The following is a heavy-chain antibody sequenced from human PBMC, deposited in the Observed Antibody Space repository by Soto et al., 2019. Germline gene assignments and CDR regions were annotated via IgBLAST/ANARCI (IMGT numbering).Heavy chain of an antibody. CDR2: IGGGDGST. D-gene: IGHD6-13*01. CDR1: GFTFINYA. V-gene: IGHV3-23*01. Sequence: EVQLLESGGGLVQPGGSLRLSCAASGFTFINYAMSWVRQAPGKGLEWVSTIGGGDGSTYYADSVKGRFTISRDNSNSALYPQMNSLRVGDTAIYYCAKGILVKPPGTRTFDIWGQGTMVIVSS. J-gene: IGHJ3*02. CDR3: AKGILVKPPGTRTFDI.